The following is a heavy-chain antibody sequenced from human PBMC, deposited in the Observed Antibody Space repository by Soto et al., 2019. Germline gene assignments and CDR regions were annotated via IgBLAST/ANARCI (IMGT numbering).Heavy chain of an antibody. CDR2: IIPIFGIA. Sequence: QVQLVQSGAEVKKPGSSVKVSCKASGGTFSRYSITWVRQAPGHGLEWIGRIIPIFGIASYAQKFQGRVTITADESTSTGYMELSSLRSDDTAVDYCAREDRDRETGLVPAAIDGMDVWGQGTTVTVSS. D-gene: IGHD2-2*01. CDR1: GGTFSRYS. CDR3: AREDRDRETGLVPAAIDGMDV. V-gene: IGHV1-69*08. J-gene: IGHJ6*02.